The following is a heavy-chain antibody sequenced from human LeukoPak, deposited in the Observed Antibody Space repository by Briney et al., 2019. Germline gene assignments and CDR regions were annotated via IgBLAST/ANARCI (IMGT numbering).Heavy chain of an antibody. CDR3: AKMLSAMVNSLFDY. D-gene: IGHD5-18*01. J-gene: IGHJ4*02. Sequence: GGSLRLSCAASGFTFSNYNMAWVRQAPGKGLEWVSAIGGSDGGTHYADSVRGRFTISRDNSKNTMYLQMNNLRAEDTAVYYCAKMLSAMVNSLFDYWGQGTLVTVSS. CDR2: IGGSDGGT. CDR1: GFTFSNYN. V-gene: IGHV3-23*01.